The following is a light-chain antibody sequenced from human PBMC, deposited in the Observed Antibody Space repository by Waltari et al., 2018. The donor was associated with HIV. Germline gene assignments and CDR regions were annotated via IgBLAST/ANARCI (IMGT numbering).Light chain of an antibody. CDR3: HQFGSSTSYT. V-gene: IGKV3D-20*01. CDR2: DAS. J-gene: IGKJ2*01. Sequence: EIVLTQSPATLSLSPGERATLSCGASQTVSNNYLAWYQQKPGLAPRLLIYDASISATGVPDRFSGSGSGTDYTLTIARLEPEDFAVYYCHQFGSSTSYTFGQGTKLEIK. CDR1: QTVSNNY.